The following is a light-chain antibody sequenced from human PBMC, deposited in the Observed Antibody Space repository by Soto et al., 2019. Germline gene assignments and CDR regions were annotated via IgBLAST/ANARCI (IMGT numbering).Light chain of an antibody. V-gene: IGLV2-14*01. CDR2: DVS. Sequence: QSVLTQPASVSGSPGQWITISCTRASSDVGDYNHVSWYQQHPGKAPKLMIYDVSHRPSGVSNRFSGSKSGNTASLTISGLQAEDEADYYCSSYTTSSTLFGGGTQLTVL. CDR3: SSYTTSSTL. CDR1: SSDVGDYNH. J-gene: IGLJ2*01.